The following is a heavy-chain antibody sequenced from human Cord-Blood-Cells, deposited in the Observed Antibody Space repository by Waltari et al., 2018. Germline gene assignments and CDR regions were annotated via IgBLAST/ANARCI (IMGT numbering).Heavy chain of an antibody. D-gene: IGHD7-27*01. Sequence: QLQLQESGPGLVKPSETMSLTCTVSGGSISRSSYYWGWIRQPPGKGLEWMGSIYYSGTTYYNPSLKSRVTISVDTSKNQFSLKLSSVTAADTAVYYCASSTGDDAFDIWGQGTMVTVSS. CDR3: ASSTGDDAFDI. CDR1: GGSISRSSYY. J-gene: IGHJ3*02. V-gene: IGHV4-39*01. CDR2: IYYSGTT.